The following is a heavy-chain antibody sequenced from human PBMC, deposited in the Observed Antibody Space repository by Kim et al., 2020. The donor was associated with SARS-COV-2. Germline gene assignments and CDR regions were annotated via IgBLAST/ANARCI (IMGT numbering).Heavy chain of an antibody. V-gene: IGHV3-30*04. CDR2: MSYDGSSE. CDR1: GLSVSSYA. CDR3: ARPAVVSADWYFDL. Sequence: GGSLRLSCAASGLSVSSYAMHWVRQAPGRGLEWVALMSYDGSSEFYADSMKGRFTISRDNAKNTLYLQLSSLRTEDTAVYYCARPAVVSADWYFDLWGRG. J-gene: IGHJ2*01. D-gene: IGHD6-19*01.